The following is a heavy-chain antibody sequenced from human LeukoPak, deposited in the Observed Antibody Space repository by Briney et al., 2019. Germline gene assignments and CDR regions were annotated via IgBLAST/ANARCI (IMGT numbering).Heavy chain of an antibody. D-gene: IGHD3-10*01. CDR3: ARADYYGSGNNWFDP. CDR1: GGSISSGGYS. Sequence: PSETLSLTCAVSGGSISSGGYSWSWIRQPPGKGLEWIGYIYHSGSTYYNPSLKSRVTISVDTSKNQFSLKLSSLTAADTAVYYCARADYYGSGNNWFDPWGQGTLVTVSS. CDR2: IYHSGST. V-gene: IGHV4-30-2*01. J-gene: IGHJ5*02.